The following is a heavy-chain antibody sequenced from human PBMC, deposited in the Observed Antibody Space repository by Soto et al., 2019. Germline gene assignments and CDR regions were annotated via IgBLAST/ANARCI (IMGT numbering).Heavy chain of an antibody. CDR2: IYYSGRT. V-gene: IGHV4-39*01. CDR3: ARPGDSWYSYFAY. Sequence: QLQLQESGPGLVKPSETLSLTCTVSGDSISSSTYYWGWIRQPPGKGLEWIGSIYYSGRTYYNPSLKSRVTISVDTSKTQFSLKLSSVTAADTAVYYCARPGDSWYSYFAYWGQGTLVTVSS. CDR1: GDSISSSTYY. J-gene: IGHJ4*02. D-gene: IGHD6-13*01.